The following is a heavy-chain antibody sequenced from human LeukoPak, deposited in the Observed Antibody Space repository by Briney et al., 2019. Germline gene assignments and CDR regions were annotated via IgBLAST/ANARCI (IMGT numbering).Heavy chain of an antibody. D-gene: IGHD3-3*01. Sequence: SDTLSLTCAVSGYSITSSSWWGWIRQPPGKGLEWIGYIYHSGTTYYNPSLQSRVTMSVDTSKNQFSLKLSSVTAVDTAVYYCARKENFYYYFDYWGQETLVTVSS. CDR3: ARKENFYYYFDY. V-gene: IGHV4-28*01. CDR2: IYHSGTT. CDR1: GYSITSSSW. J-gene: IGHJ4*02.